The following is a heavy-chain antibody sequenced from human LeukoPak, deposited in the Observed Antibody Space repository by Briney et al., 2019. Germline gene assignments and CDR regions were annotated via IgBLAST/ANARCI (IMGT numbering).Heavy chain of an antibody. CDR2: INHSGST. CDR1: GGSFSGYY. Sequence: PSETLSLTCAVYGGSFSGYYWSWIRQPPGKGLEWIGEINHSGSTNYNPSPKSRVTISVDTSKNQFSQKLSSVTAADTAVYYCASNWGRNDYWGQGTLVTVSS. J-gene: IGHJ4*02. V-gene: IGHV4-34*01. CDR3: ASNWGRNDY. D-gene: IGHD7-27*01.